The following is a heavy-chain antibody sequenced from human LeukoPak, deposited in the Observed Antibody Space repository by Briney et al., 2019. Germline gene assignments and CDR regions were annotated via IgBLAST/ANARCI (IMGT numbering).Heavy chain of an antibody. CDR3: AKDTPTTGYHLDS. CDR1: GFTFSSYG. V-gene: IGHV3-30*02. Sequence: GGTLRLSCAASGFTFSSYGMSWVRQAPGKGLEWVAFIRYDGSDKSYADSVKGRFTISRDNSENTLYLQINSLRVEDTAVYYCAKDTPTTGYHLDSWGQGTLVTVSS. J-gene: IGHJ4*02. CDR2: IRYDGSDK. D-gene: IGHD1-1*01.